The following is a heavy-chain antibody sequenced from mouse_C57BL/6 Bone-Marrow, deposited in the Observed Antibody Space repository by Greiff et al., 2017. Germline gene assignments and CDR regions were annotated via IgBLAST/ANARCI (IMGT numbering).Heavy chain of an antibody. V-gene: IGHV1-56*01. CDR2: LFPGSGST. Sequence: QVQLQQSGPELVRPGASVKISCKAPGYTFTSHWMQWVRQRPGQGLAWIGDLFPGSGSTYYNEKFKGKATLTVDTSSSTAYMQLSSLTSEDSAVYCCANYVSWFAYWGQGTLVTVSA. D-gene: IGHD1-1*02. CDR1: GYTFTSHW. CDR3: ANYVSWFAY. J-gene: IGHJ3*01.